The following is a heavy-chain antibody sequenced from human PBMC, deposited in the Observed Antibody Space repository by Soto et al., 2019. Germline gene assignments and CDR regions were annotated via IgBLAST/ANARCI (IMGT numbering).Heavy chain of an antibody. CDR3: AKRSMVTTFMASFGY. CDR2: MNPNTGNS. Sequence: ASVKVSCKASGYTFTSYDIYWVRQATGQGLEWMGWMNPNTGNSGYAQKFQGRVTMTSDTSISTAHMELSSLRSEDTAVYYCAKRSMVTTFMASFGYWGQGTLVTVSS. D-gene: IGHD4-17*01. V-gene: IGHV1-8*01. J-gene: IGHJ4*02. CDR1: GYTFTSYD.